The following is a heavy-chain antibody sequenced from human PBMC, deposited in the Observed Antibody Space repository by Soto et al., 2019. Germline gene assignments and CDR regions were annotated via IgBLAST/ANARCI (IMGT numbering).Heavy chain of an antibody. J-gene: IGHJ3*02. CDR2: INQDGSEK. Sequence: PGGSLRLSCAASGFTFSTYWMSWVRQAPGKGLEWVANINQDGSEKYYVDSVKGRFTISRDNAKNSLYLQMNSLRAEDTAVYYFARDLWKDVTRCDDGFDIGGQGTRVTVSS. CDR1: GFTFSTYW. V-gene: IGHV3-7*01. D-gene: IGHD1-1*01. CDR3: ARDLWKDVTRCDDGFDI.